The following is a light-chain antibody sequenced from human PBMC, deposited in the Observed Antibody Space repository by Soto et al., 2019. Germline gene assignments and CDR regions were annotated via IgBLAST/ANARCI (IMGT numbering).Light chain of an antibody. V-gene: IGLV2-14*03. Sequence: SECRSRWQPIPIYKTGIRTDVVVGYDYASGYQQHPGLAPQLIIYDVSNRPSGVSDRFSGSKSGNTASLTISGLQAVDVAEYYATSYTSSSPFSVFGTGPKVTVL. CDR2: DVS. CDR3: TSYTSSSPFSV. CDR1: RTDVVVGYDY. J-gene: IGLJ1*01.